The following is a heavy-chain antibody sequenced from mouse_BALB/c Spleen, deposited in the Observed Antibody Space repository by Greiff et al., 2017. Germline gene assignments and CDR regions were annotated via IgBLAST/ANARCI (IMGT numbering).Heavy chain of an antibody. J-gene: IGHJ1*01. CDR2: IWAGGST. V-gene: IGHV2-9*02. CDR1: GFSLTSYG. Sequence: VQLVESGPGLVAPSQSLSITCTVSGFSLTSYGVHWVRQPPGKGLEWLGVIWAGGSTNYNSALMSRLSISKDNSKSQVFLQMNSLQTDDTAMYYCARDGYWYFDVWGAGTTVTVSS. CDR3: ARDGYWYFDV.